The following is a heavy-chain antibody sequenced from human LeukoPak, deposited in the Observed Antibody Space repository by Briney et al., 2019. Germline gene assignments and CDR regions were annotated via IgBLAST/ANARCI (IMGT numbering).Heavy chain of an antibody. Sequence: PGGSLRLSCAGSGFTFSSYAMTWVRQAPGKGLEWVSAIVGTIGSTYYADSVKGRFTISRDNSKNTLYLQMNSLRAEDTAVYYCATCGSGSSPYYYYYHYTDVWDKGTTVTVSS. CDR1: GFTFSSYA. J-gene: IGHJ6*03. CDR2: IVGTIGST. V-gene: IGHV3-23*01. CDR3: ATCGSGSSPYYYYYHYTDV. D-gene: IGHD3-10*01.